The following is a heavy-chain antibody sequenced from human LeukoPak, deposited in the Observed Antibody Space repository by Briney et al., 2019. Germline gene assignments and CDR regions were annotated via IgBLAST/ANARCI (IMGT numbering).Heavy chain of an antibody. V-gene: IGHV2-5*01. CDR3: AHRPGGDGYNFFDY. CDR2: IYWNDDK. Sequence: ESGPTLVKPTQTLTLTCTFSGFSHSTSGVGVGWIRQPPGKALEWLALIYWNDDKRYSPSLKSRLTITKDTSKNQVVLTMTNMDPVDTATYYCAHRPGGDGYNFFDYWGQGTLVTVSS. CDR1: GFSHSTSGVG. D-gene: IGHD5-24*01. J-gene: IGHJ4*02.